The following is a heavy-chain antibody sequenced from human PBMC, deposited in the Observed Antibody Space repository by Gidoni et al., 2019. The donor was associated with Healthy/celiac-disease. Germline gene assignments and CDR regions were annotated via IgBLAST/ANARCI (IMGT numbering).Heavy chain of an antibody. CDR1: GGSFSGYY. Sequence: QVQLQQWGAGLLKPSETLSLTCAVYGGSFSGYYWSWIRQPPGKGLEWMGEINHSGSTNYNPSPKSRVTISVDTSKNRFSLKLSSVTAADTAVNYCARGTGVIPYAFDIWGKGTMVPVSS. CDR2: INHSGST. CDR3: ARGTGVIPYAFDI. J-gene: IGHJ3*02. D-gene: IGHD3-22*01. V-gene: IGHV4-34*01.